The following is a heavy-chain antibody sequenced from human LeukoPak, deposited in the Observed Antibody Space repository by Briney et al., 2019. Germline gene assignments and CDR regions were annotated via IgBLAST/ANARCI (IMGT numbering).Heavy chain of an antibody. Sequence: PSETLSLTCTVSGGSISRGGYYWSWIRQHPGKGLEYIGYIYYSGSIYYNPSLKSRVTISLDPSKNQFSLKLSSVTAADTAVYYCARDRGYSYGCDAFDIWAKGQWSPSLQ. D-gene: IGHD5-18*01. J-gene: IGHJ3*02. CDR3: ARDRGYSYGCDAFDI. V-gene: IGHV4-31*03. CDR1: GGSISRGGYY. CDR2: IYYSGSI.